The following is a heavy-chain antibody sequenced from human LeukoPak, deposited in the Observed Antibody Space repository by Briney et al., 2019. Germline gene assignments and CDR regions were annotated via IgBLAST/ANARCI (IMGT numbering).Heavy chain of an antibody. Sequence: SVKVSCKASGGTFSSYAISWVRQAPGQGLEWMGGIIPIFGTANYAQKFQGRVTITADESTSTAYMELSSLRSEDTAVYYCARDRAWSTIETLQLDYWGQGTLVTVSS. CDR1: GGTFSSYA. J-gene: IGHJ4*02. CDR2: IIPIFGTA. CDR3: ARDRAWSTIETLQLDY. V-gene: IGHV1-69*01. D-gene: IGHD5/OR15-5a*01.